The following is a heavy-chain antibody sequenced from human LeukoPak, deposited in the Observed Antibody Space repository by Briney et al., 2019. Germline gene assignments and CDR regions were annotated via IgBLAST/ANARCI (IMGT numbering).Heavy chain of an antibody. CDR1: GFTFDDYG. CDR3: ARAIVPAAHYYMDV. D-gene: IGHD2-2*01. Sequence: GGSLRLSCAASGFTFDDYGMSWVRQAPGKGLEWVSGINWNGGSTGYADSVKGRFTISRDNAKNSLYLQMNSLRAEDTALYHCARAIVPAAHYYMDVWGKGTTVTVSS. J-gene: IGHJ6*03. V-gene: IGHV3-20*01. CDR2: INWNGGST.